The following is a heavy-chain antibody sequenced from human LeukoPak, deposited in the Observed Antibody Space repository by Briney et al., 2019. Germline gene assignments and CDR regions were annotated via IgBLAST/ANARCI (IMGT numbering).Heavy chain of an antibody. CDR2: ISYDGSKK. V-gene: IGHV3-30*04. Sequence: PGRSLRLSCAASGFTFSSFAMHWVRQAPGKGLEWVTLISYDGSKKYYADSVKGRFTISRDNSKDTLFLQMNSLRSEDTAVYYCARDRGMTTDSFDYWGQGTLVTVSS. CDR1: GFTFSSFA. CDR3: ARDRGMTTDSFDY. J-gene: IGHJ4*02. D-gene: IGHD4-11*01.